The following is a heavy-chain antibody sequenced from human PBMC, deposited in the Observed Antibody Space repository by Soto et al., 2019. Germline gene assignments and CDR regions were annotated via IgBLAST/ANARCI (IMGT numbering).Heavy chain of an antibody. CDR2: IGPNRGDT. CDR3: GRGRSGELVVFY. J-gene: IGHJ4*02. Sequence: QVQLVQSGAEVKKSGASVKVSCKASGYTFTGYYIHWVRQAPGQGPEWMGEIGPNRGDTRYAQKFQGRVTMTRDTSITTVYMELSNLSPDDTAVYYCGRGRSGELVVFYWGQGTLVTVHS. D-gene: IGHD1-7*01. V-gene: IGHV1-2*02. CDR1: GYTFTGYY.